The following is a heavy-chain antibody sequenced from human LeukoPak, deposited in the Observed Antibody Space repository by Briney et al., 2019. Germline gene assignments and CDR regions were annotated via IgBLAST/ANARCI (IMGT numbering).Heavy chain of an antibody. Sequence: GASLKISCKGSRSIFTSYWIGWVRQLPGKGLEWMGIIYPGDSDTTYSPSFQGQVTISADKSISTAYLQWSSLKASDTAMYYCARPEYYYDSSGYSDYGMDVWGQGTTVTVSS. CDR3: ARPEYYYDSSGYSDYGMDV. CDR2: IYPGDSDT. V-gene: IGHV5-51*01. D-gene: IGHD3-22*01. CDR1: RSIFTSYW. J-gene: IGHJ6*02.